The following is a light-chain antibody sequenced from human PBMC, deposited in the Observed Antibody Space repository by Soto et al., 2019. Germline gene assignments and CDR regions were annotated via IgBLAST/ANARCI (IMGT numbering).Light chain of an antibody. CDR3: LQQYGYPFT. CDR1: QGISEN. CDR2: DAS. V-gene: IGKV1-6*01. J-gene: IGKJ5*01. Sequence: AIRMPNSPSSLPASVGDRVTITCLASQGISENLAWYQQKPGRAPRLLIYDASTMQDGVPSRFSGSGSGTDFTLIIIGLQAEDFAAYYCLQQYGYPFTFGQGTRL.